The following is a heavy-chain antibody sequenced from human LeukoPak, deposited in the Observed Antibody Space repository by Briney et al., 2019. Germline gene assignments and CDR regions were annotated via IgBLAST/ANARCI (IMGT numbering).Heavy chain of an antibody. CDR1: GFTFSSYA. J-gene: IGHJ4*02. V-gene: IGHV3-23*01. Sequence: GGSLKLSCAASGFTFSSYAMSWVRQAPGKGLEWVSAISGSGGSTYYADSVKGRFTISRDNSKNTLYLQMNSLRAEDTAVYYCANVPSMVVVAANGPDYWGQGTLVTVSS. CDR2: ISGSGGST. D-gene: IGHD2-15*01. CDR3: ANVPSMVVVAANGPDY.